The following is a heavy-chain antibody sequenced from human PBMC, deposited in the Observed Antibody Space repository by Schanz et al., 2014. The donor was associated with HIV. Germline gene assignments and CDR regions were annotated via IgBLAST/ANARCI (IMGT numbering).Heavy chain of an antibody. Sequence: QVQLVQSGPEVKKPGASVRVSCETSGYTFSDYDINWVRQAPGQGLEWMGWVNPESGNTGMADKFLGRLSLTRFTSTGTAYXXXXXLRSEDTAXXYXXXXXXFHFDKEGYYRNWYFDFWGRGTLVAVSS. CDR2: VNPESGNT. CDR3: XXXXXFHFDKEGYYRNWYFDF. D-gene: IGHD1-26*01. V-gene: IGHV1-8*02. J-gene: IGHJ2*01. CDR1: GYTFSDYD.